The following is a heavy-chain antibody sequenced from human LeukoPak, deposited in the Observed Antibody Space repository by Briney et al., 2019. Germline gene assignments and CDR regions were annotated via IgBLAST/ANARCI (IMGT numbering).Heavy chain of an antibody. CDR1: GGSFSGYY. D-gene: IGHD3-22*01. CDR3: ARIYYDSSGYYYGYFDY. Sequence: PSETLSLTCAVYGGSFSGYYWSWIRQPPGKGLEWIGEINHSGSTNYNPSLKSRVTISVDTSKNQFSLKLSSVTAADTAVYYCARIYYDSSGYYYGYFDYWGQGTLVTVSS. CDR2: INHSGST. J-gene: IGHJ4*02. V-gene: IGHV4-34*01.